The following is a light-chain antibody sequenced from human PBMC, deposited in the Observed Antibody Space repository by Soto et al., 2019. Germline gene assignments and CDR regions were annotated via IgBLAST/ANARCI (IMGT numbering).Light chain of an antibody. V-gene: IGLV2-23*02. CDR3: CSYASGSTWV. CDR2: EVI. Sequence: QSALTQPASVSGSPGQSITISCTGTSNDVGTYNLVSWYQQYPSKAPKLMIYEVIKRPSGVSNRFSGSKSGNTASLTISGLQAEDEADYFCCSYASGSTWVFGGGTKLTVL. J-gene: IGLJ3*02. CDR1: SNDVGTYNL.